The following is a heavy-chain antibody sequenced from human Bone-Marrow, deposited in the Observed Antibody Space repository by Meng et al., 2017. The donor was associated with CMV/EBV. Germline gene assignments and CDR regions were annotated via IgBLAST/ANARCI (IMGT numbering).Heavy chain of an antibody. J-gene: IGHJ4*02. CDR3: ARASGYYSSRYFDY. D-gene: IGHD3-22*01. CDR2: IYYSGST. Sequence: SGGSISSGGSYWSWIRQHPGKGLEWIGYIYYSGSTYYNPSLKSRVTISVDTSKNQFSLKLSSVTAADTAVYYCARASGYYSSRYFDYWGQGTLVTVSS. V-gene: IGHV4-31*02. CDR1: GGSISSGGSY.